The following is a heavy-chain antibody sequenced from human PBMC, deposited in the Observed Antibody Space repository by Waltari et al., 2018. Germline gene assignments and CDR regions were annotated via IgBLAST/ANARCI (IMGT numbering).Heavy chain of an antibody. V-gene: IGHV4-34*01. CDR3: ARGPRGNPVLGP. CDR1: GGSFSGYY. CDR2: INHSGST. D-gene: IGHD7-27*01. Sequence: QVQLQQWGAGLLKPSETLSLTCAVYGGSFSGYYWSWIRQPPGKGLEWIGEINHSGSTNYNPSLKSRVTISVDTSKNQFSLKLSSVTAADTAVYYSARGPRGNPVLGPWGQGTLVTVSS. J-gene: IGHJ5*02.